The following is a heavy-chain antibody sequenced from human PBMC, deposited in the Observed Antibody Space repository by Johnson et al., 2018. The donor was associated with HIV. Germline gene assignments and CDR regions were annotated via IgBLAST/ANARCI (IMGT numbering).Heavy chain of an antibody. CDR1: GFTFSSYA. D-gene: IGHD6-13*01. CDR3: ARSSSTAAPGSDAFDI. Sequence: QEQLVESGGGVVQPGRSLRLSCAASGFTFSSYAMHWVRQAPGKGLEWVAYISYHVGNRYYADSVRGRFTISRENAKNSLYLQMNSLRAGDTAVYYCARSSSTAAPGSDAFDIWGQGTMVTVSS. CDR2: ISYHVGNR. J-gene: IGHJ3*02. V-gene: IGHV3-30*14.